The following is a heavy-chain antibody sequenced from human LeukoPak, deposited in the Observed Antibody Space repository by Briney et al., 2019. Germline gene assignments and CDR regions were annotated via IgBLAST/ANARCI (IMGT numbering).Heavy chain of an antibody. D-gene: IGHD6-25*01. CDR3: ARGDSTGGLDY. CDR1: GFTVSSNY. CDR2: IYSGGST. J-gene: IGHJ4*02. Sequence: GGSLRLSCAASGFTVSSNYMSWVRQALGTGLEWVSVIYSGGSTYYADSVKGRFTISRDNSKNTLYLQMNSLRAEDTAVYYCARGDSTGGLDYWGQGTLVTVSS. V-gene: IGHV3-53*01.